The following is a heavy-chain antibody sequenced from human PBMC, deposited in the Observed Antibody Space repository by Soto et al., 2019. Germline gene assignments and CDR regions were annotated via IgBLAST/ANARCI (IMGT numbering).Heavy chain of an antibody. V-gene: IGHV3-30-3*01. CDR3: AREGMSWAYCGGDCYSRLFDY. J-gene: IGHJ4*02. CDR1: GFTFSSYA. CDR2: ISYDGSNK. Sequence: GGSLRLSCAASGFTFSSYAMHWVRQAPGKGLEWVAVISYDGSNKYYADSVKGRFTISRDNSKNTLYLQMNSLRAEDTAVYYCAREGMSWAYCGGDCYSRLFDYWGQGTLVTVSS. D-gene: IGHD2-21*02.